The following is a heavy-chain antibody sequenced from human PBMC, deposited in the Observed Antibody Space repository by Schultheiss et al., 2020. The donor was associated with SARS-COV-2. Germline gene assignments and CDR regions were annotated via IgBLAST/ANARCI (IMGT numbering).Heavy chain of an antibody. CDR1: GGTFSSYA. J-gene: IGHJ6*02. CDR3: ATPRGYYYDSSGDAKYGMDV. V-gene: IGHV1-69*13. CDR2: IIPIFGTA. Sequence: SVKVSCKASGGTFSSYAISWVRQAPGQGLEWMGGIIPIFGTANYAQKFQGRVTITADESTSTAYMELSSLRSEDTAVYYCATPRGYYYDSSGDAKYGMDVWGQGTTVTVSS. D-gene: IGHD3-22*01.